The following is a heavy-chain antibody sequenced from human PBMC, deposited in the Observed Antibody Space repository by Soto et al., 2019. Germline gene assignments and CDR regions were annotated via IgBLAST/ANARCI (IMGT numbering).Heavy chain of an antibody. CDR3: ARGGYYDNSWGKLSHYGLDV. D-gene: IGHD3-16*01. CDR2: ISPYNDYT. Sequence: QVQLAQSANEVKKPGASVRVSCKAAGYTFIRYGIAWVRQAPGQGLKWMGWISPYNDYTVYAQKFQGRVSMTADTSTRTVYMNLRGLKSDDTAVYYCARGGYYDNSWGKLSHYGLDVWGQGTSVSVSS. J-gene: IGHJ6*02. CDR1: GYTFIRYG. V-gene: IGHV1-18*01.